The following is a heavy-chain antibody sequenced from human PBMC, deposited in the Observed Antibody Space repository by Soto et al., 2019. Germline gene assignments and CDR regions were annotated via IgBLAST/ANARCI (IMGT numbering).Heavy chain of an antibody. D-gene: IGHD6-13*01. CDR1: GYTFTTYT. V-gene: IGHV1-3*01. CDR2: VNAGNGKT. CDR3: ARSHSASWYWWFDP. J-gene: IGHJ5*02. Sequence: ASVKVSCKTSGYTFTTYTLHWVRQAPGQRLEWMGYVNAGNGKTRYSQKFQDRVTITRDTSASTTYMELGSLRSEDTAVYYCARSHSASWYWWFDPWGQGTLVTVSS.